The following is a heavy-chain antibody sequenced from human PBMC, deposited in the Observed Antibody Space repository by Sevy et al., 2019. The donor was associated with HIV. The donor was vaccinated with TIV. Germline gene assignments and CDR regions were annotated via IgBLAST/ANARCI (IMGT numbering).Heavy chain of an antibody. V-gene: IGHV1-18*04. CDR1: GYTFTSYG. Sequence: ASVKVSCKASGYTFTSYGISWVRQAPGQGLEWMGWISAYNGNTNYAQKFHGRVTMTTDTSTSTAYMELRSLRSDDTAVYYCARGGELGYCSSTSCYPFDYWGQGTLVTVSS. CDR3: ARGGELGYCSSTSCYPFDY. CDR2: ISAYNGNT. D-gene: IGHD2-2*01. J-gene: IGHJ4*02.